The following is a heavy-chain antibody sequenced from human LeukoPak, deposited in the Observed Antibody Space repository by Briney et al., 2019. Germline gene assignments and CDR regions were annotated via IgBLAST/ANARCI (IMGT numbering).Heavy chain of an antibody. CDR1: GFTFSNYA. CDR3: ASRTYYYDSSGPSYFDY. D-gene: IGHD3-22*01. CDR2: ISGSGGST. V-gene: IGHV3-23*01. Sequence: GGSLRLSCAASGFTFSNYAMNWVRQAPGKGLEWVSAISGSGGSTYYADSVKGRFTISRDNSKNTQYLQMNSLRAEDTAVYYCASRTYYYDSSGPSYFDYWGQGTLVTVSS. J-gene: IGHJ4*02.